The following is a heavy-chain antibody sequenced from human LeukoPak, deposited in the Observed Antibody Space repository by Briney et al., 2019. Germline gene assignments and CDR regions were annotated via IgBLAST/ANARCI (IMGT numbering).Heavy chain of an antibody. D-gene: IGHD5-12*01. Sequence: GGSLRLSCAASGLTVSSNYMSWVRQAPGKGLEWVSAISGSGGSTYYADSVKGRFTISRDSSKNTLYLHMNSLRAEDTAVYYCAKEIHSAYSGYAALGLDYWGQGTLVTVSS. V-gene: IGHV3-23*01. J-gene: IGHJ4*02. CDR1: GLTVSSNY. CDR3: AKEIHSAYSGYAALGLDY. CDR2: ISGSGGST.